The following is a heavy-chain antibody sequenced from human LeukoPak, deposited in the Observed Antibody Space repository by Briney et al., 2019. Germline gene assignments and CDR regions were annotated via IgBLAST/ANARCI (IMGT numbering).Heavy chain of an antibody. Sequence: PSETLSLTCTVSGGSISSNSYYWGWIRQPPGKGLEWIGSIYYSGSTYYNASLKSRVTISIDTSKNQFSLKLSSVTAADTAVYYCARDAHQLLPHVWGQGTTVTVSS. CDR3: ARDAHQLLPHV. D-gene: IGHD2-15*01. CDR1: GGSISSNSYY. CDR2: IYYSGST. V-gene: IGHV4-39*07. J-gene: IGHJ6*02.